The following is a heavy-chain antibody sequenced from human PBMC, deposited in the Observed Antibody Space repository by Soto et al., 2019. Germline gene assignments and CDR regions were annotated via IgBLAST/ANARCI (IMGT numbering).Heavy chain of an antibody. CDR3: AKETYSGPLDY. D-gene: IGHD2-15*01. Sequence: GGSLRLSCAASGFTFSSYAMSWVRQAPGKGLEWVAVISYDGSDKYYADSVKGRFTISRDNSKNTLYLQMNSLRAEDTAVYYCAKETYSGPLDYWGQGTLVTVSS. J-gene: IGHJ4*02. CDR1: GFTFSSYA. V-gene: IGHV3-30*18. CDR2: ISYDGSDK.